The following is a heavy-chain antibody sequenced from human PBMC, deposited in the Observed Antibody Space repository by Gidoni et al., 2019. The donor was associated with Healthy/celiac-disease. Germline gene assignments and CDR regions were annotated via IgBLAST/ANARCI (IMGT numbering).Heavy chain of an antibody. D-gene: IGHD5-12*01. V-gene: IGHV3-30-3*01. Sequence: QVQLVESGGGVVQPGRSLRLSCAASGFTFSSYAMHWVRQAPGKGLEWVAVISYDGSNKYYADSVKGRFTISRDNSKNTLYLQMNSLRAEDTAVYYCARAPIRATFTHLGYSGYDLGGGWGQGTLVTVSS. J-gene: IGHJ4*02. CDR1: GFTFSSYA. CDR2: ISYDGSNK. CDR3: ARAPIRATFTHLGYSGYDLGGG.